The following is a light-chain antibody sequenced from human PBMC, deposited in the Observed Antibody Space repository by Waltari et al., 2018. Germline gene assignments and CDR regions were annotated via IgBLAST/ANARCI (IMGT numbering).Light chain of an antibody. CDR3: QQYYSTPLT. CDR1: QSVLYSSNNKND. J-gene: IGKJ4*01. CDR2: WAS. V-gene: IGKV4-1*01. Sequence: DIVMTQSPDSLAVSLGERATINCKSSQSVLYSSNNKNDLAWYQQKPGQPPKLLIYWASTRESGVPDRFSGSGSGTDFTLTSSSLQAEDVAVYYCQQYYSTPLTFGGGTKVEIK.